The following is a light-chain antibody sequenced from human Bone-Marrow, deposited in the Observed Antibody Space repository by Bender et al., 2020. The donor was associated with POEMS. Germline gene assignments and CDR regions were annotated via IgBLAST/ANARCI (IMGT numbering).Light chain of an antibody. CDR3: ATWDESWNGWV. CDR1: SSKFGSYP. Sequence: QSVLTQPPSASGTPGQRVTISCSGSSSKFGSYPVNWYQQLPGAAPKLVIFNNSQRPSGVPDRFSGSNSGTSASLAISGLLSDDEADFYCATWDESWNGWVLGGGTKLTVL. J-gene: IGLJ2*01. V-gene: IGLV1-44*01. CDR2: NNS.